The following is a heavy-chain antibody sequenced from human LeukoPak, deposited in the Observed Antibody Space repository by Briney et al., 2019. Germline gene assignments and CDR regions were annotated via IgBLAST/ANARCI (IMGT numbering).Heavy chain of an antibody. Sequence: PGGSLRLSCAASGFTFSKVWMTWVRQAPGKGLEWVGRIRSKTDGGASEYAAPVKGRFSISRDDSNNTLYLEMISLKAEDTAIYYCTTDDNRFMVTASSWGQGTLVTVSS. D-gene: IGHD2-21*02. V-gene: IGHV3-15*01. J-gene: IGHJ5*02. CDR1: GFTFSKVW. CDR2: IRSKTDGGAS. CDR3: TTDDNRFMVTASS.